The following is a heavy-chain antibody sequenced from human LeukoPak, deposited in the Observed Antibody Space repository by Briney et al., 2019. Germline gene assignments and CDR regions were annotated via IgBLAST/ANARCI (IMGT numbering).Heavy chain of an antibody. J-gene: IGHJ4*02. V-gene: IGHV3-30*18. D-gene: IGHD3-22*01. CDR3: AKDAYDSSGYSYLDY. CDR2: ISYDGSNK. Sequence: GGSLRLSCAASGFTFRSYGMQRVRRAPARGLEWVAVISYDGSNKNYAASVKGRFTISRDNSKNTLYLQMNSLRAEDTAVYYCAKDAYDSSGYSYLDYWGQGTLVTVSS. CDR1: GFTFRSYG.